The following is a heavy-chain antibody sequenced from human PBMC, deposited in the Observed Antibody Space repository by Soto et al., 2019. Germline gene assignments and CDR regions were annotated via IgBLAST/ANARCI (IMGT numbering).Heavy chain of an antibody. Sequence: GGSLRLSCAASGFTFSSYAMSWVRQAPGKGLEWVSSITGSGDNTYYADSVKGRFTISRDNSKNTLSLQMNSLRAEDTAVYYCAKDRAAVAPRVRFDPWGQGTLVTVSS. CDR2: ITGSGDNT. J-gene: IGHJ5*02. CDR3: AKDRAAVAPRVRFDP. V-gene: IGHV3-23*01. CDR1: GFTFSSYA. D-gene: IGHD6-19*01.